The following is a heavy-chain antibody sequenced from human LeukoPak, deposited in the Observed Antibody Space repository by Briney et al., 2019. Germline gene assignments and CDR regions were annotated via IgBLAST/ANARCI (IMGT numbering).Heavy chain of an antibody. CDR2: IYYSGST. CDR1: GGSISSYY. Sequence: PSETLSLTCTVSGGSISSYYWSWIRQPPGKGLEWIGYIYYSGSTNYNPSLKSRVTISVDTSKNQFSLKLSSVTAADTAVYYCARDTRIAAAEKGYFDYWGQGTLVTVSS. D-gene: IGHD6-13*01. V-gene: IGHV4-59*01. CDR3: ARDTRIAAAEKGYFDY. J-gene: IGHJ4*02.